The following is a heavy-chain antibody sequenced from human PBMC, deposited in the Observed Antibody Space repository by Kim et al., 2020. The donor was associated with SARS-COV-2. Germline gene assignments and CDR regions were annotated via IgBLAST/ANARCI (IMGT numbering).Heavy chain of an antibody. CDR3: ASYVDTAMVFDY. CDR1: GGSISSYY. J-gene: IGHJ4*02. CDR2: IYYSGST. D-gene: IGHD5-18*01. V-gene: IGHV4-59*13. Sequence: SETLSLTCTVSGGSISSYYWSWIRQPPGKGLEWIGYIYYSGSTNYNPSLKSRVTISVDTSKNQFSLKLSSVTAADTAVYYCASYVDTAMVFDYWGQGTLV.